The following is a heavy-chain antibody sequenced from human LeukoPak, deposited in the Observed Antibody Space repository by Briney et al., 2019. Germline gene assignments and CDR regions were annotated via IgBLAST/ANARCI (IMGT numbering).Heavy chain of an antibody. CDR2: INPSGGST. D-gene: IGHD6-19*01. Sequence: ASVTVSCKPSGYPFNSYYMHWVRQAPEEGLEWRGIINPSGGSTAYAQKFQGRVTMSRDTPTSTVYMELSTLRSEDTAVYYCARDHGNSGWYRWFDPWGQGTLVTVSS. J-gene: IGHJ5*02. CDR3: ARDHGNSGWYRWFDP. V-gene: IGHV1-46*02. CDR1: GYPFNSYY.